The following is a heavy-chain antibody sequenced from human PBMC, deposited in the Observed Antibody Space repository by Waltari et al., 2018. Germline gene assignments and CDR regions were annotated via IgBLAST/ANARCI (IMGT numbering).Heavy chain of an antibody. Sequence: EVQLVESGGGLVQPGGSLRLSCAASGFTFSSYWMHWVRHAPGKGLVWVSRINSDGSSTSYADSVKGRFTISRDNAKNTLYLQMNSLRAEDTAVYYCARDLVVAATAHYYGMDVWGQGTTVTVSS. J-gene: IGHJ6*02. D-gene: IGHD2-15*01. V-gene: IGHV3-74*01. CDR1: GFTFSSYW. CDR2: INSDGSST. CDR3: ARDLVVAATAHYYGMDV.